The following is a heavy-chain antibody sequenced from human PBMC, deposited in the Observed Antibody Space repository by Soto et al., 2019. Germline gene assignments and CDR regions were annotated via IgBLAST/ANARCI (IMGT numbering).Heavy chain of an antibody. J-gene: IGHJ4*02. CDR1: GFTFSSYG. V-gene: IGHV3-33*01. Sequence: GGSLRLSCAASGFTFSSYGMHWVRQAPGKGLEWVAVIWYDGSNKYYADSVKGRFTISRDNSKNTLYLQMNSLRAEDTAVYYCARPQDDYIWGLNFDYWGQGTLVTVSS. CDR2: IWYDGSNK. CDR3: ARPQDDYIWGLNFDY. D-gene: IGHD3-16*01.